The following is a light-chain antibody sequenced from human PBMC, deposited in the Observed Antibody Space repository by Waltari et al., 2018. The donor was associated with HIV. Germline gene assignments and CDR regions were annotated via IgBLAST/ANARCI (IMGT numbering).Light chain of an antibody. Sequence: DIQMTQSPLFLSASVGDRVVFTCRANQTINTYLNWYQRRPGKAPKLLIYGASTLQAGVPSRFGGAGSGTHFTLTITSLQPDDFATYYCQQSFSRPYTFGLGTDLDI. J-gene: IGKJ2*01. CDR1: QTINTY. CDR3: QQSFSRPYT. V-gene: IGKV1-39*01. CDR2: GAS.